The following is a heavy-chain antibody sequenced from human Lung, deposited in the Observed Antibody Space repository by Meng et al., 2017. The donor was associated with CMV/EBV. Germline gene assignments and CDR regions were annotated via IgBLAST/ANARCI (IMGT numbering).Heavy chain of an antibody. D-gene: IGHD2-21*02. CDR3: ARIERRRILKYCGSDCSTTDY. V-gene: IGHV4-4*02. Sequence: RSNLWTWVVQVHGKGLKWSGELYHSRSTNYNPSHNPPLPISLSTFKNQFSLKLGSVTAADTAVYYCARIERRRILKYCGSDCSTTDYWGQGTLVTVSS. CDR1: RSNL. CDR2: LYHSRST. J-gene: IGHJ4*02.